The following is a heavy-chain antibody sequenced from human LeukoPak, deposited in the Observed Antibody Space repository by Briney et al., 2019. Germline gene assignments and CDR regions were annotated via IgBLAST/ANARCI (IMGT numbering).Heavy chain of an antibody. D-gene: IGHD1-26*01. CDR1: GYTFTGYY. CDR2: INPNSGGI. J-gene: IGHJ4*02. V-gene: IGHV1-2*02. Sequence: ASVKVSCKASGYTFTGYYIHWVRQAPGQGLEWMGWINPNSGGINYAQKFQGRVTMTRDTSISTSYMDLRGLRSDDTAVYYCARGAKSETYCPYWGQGTQVTVSS. CDR3: ARGAKSETYCPY.